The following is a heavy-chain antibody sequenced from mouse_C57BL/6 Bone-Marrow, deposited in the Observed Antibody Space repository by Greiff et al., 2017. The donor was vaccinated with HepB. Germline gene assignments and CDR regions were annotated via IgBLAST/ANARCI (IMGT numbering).Heavy chain of an antibody. CDR1: GFTFSSYA. D-gene: IGHD1-1*01. CDR2: ISSGGDYI. J-gene: IGHJ4*01. Sequence: EVKLQESGEGLVKPGGSLKLSCAASGFTFSSYAMSWVRQTPEKRLEWVAYISSGGDYIYYADTVKGRFTISRDNARNTLYLQMSSLKSEDTAMYYCTREGLLLPYAMDYWGQGTSVTVSS. CDR3: TREGLLLPYAMDY. V-gene: IGHV5-9-1*02.